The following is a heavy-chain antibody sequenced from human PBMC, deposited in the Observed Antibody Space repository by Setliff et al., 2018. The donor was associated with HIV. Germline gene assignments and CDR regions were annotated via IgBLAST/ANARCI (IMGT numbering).Heavy chain of an antibody. J-gene: IGHJ4*02. CDR2: IIPILGIA. CDR1: GGTFSSYA. Sequence: GASVKVSCKASGGTFSSYAISWVRQAPGQGLEWMGGIIPILGIANYAQQFQGRVTITADKSTSTAYMELSRLRSDDTAVFYCARGMDYYDTSGYYQYYFDYWGKGTLVTVSS. CDR3: ARGMDYYDTSGYYQYYFDY. D-gene: IGHD3-22*01. V-gene: IGHV1-69*10.